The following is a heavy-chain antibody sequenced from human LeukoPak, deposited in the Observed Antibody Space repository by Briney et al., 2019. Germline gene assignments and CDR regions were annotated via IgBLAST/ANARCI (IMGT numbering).Heavy chain of an antibody. D-gene: IGHD2-15*01. Sequence: GGSLRLSCAASGFTFSDYYMSWIRQAPGKGLEWVSYISSSGSTIYYADSVKGRFTISRDNAKNSLYLQMNSLRAEDTAVYYCARAGYCSGGSCYALRFDPWGQGTLVTVSS. V-gene: IGHV3-11*01. CDR3: ARAGYCSGGSCYALRFDP. CDR1: GFTFSDYY. J-gene: IGHJ5*02. CDR2: ISSSGSTI.